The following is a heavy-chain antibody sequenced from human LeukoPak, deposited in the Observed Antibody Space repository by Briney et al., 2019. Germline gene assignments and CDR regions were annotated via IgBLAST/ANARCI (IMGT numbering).Heavy chain of an antibody. V-gene: IGHV3-23*01. CDR2: ILSGGDTA. J-gene: IGHJ4*02. CDR1: GFIFSDYA. Sequence: GGSLRLSCTASGFIFSDYAMSWVRQAPGKGLEWVSSILSGGDTASYADPVRGRFTISRHNSKKTLYLEMNSLRAEDTAIYYCAKDLISPRRVGSSEKLDYWGQGTLVTVSS. D-gene: IGHD3-10*01. CDR3: AKDLISPRRVGSSEKLDY.